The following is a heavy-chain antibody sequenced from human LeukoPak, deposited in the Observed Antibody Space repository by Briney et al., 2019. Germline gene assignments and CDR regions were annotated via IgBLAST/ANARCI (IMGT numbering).Heavy chain of an antibody. CDR2: TFYRSMWYN. V-gene: IGHV6-1*01. J-gene: IGHJ4*02. Sequence: SQTLSLTCAVSGDSISSNSAAWNWIRQYPSRGLEWLGRTFYRSMWYNDYAVSVKSRIPINPDTSKNQVSLQLNSVTPEDTAVYYCARETSFRYYDIWSGWDYWGQGTLVTVSS. D-gene: IGHD3-3*01. CDR1: GDSISSNSAA. CDR3: ARETSFRYYDIWSGWDY.